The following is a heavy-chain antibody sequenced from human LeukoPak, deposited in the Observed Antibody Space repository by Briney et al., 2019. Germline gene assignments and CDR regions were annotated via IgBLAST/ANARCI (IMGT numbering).Heavy chain of an antibody. CDR1: GFTFSRYA. J-gene: IGHJ4*02. Sequence: PGGSLRLSCAASGFTFSRYAMSWVRQAPGKGLEWVSLISDSGGTTYYADSVKGWFTISRDNSKNTLYLQMYSLRVEDTAVYYCTRGRTSTWYDYWGQGTLVTVSS. D-gene: IGHD6-13*01. V-gene: IGHV3-23*01. CDR3: TRGRTSTWYDY. CDR2: ISDSGGTT.